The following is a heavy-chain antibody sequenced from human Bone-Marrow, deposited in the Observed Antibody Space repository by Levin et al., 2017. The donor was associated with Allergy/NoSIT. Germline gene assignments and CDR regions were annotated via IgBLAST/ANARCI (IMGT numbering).Heavy chain of an antibody. V-gene: IGHV3-43*01. J-gene: IGHJ4*02. CDR3: AKGKYSSGWAYFDY. Sequence: GESLKISCAASGFTFDDYTMHWVRQAPGKGLEWVSLISWDGGSTYYADSVKGRFTISRDNSKNSLYLQMNSLRTEDTALYYCAKGKYSSGWAYFDYWGQGTLVTVSS. CDR2: ISWDGGST. CDR1: GFTFDDYT. D-gene: IGHD6-19*01.